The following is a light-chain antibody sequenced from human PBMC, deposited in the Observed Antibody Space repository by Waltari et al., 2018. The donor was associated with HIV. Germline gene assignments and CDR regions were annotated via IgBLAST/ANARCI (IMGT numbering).Light chain of an antibody. CDR3: QQRSNWPRFT. V-gene: IGKV3-11*01. J-gene: IGKJ2*01. CDR1: QSVSNN. CDR2: DAS. Sequence: PGERATLSCRASQSVSNNFAWYQQRPGQAPRLLIYDASNRATGIPARFSGSGSGTDFTLTISSLEPEDFVVYYCQQRSNWPRFTFGQGTRLEI.